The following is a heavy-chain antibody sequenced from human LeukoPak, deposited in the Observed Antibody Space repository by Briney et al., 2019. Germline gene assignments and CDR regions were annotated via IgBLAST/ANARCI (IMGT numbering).Heavy chain of an antibody. CDR3: ARESPSGRASDI. Sequence: SETLSLTCTVSGGSISSYYWSWIRQPPGKGLEWIGYIYYSGTTNYNPSLKSRVTMSVDTSKNQFSLELSSVTAADTAVYYCARESPSGRASDIWGQGTLVTVSS. CDR1: GGSISSYY. V-gene: IGHV4-59*12. J-gene: IGHJ3*02. CDR2: IYYSGTT. D-gene: IGHD3-10*01.